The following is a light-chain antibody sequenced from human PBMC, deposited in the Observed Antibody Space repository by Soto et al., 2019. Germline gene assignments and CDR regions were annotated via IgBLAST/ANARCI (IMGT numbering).Light chain of an antibody. V-gene: IGLV2-8*01. CDR1: SSDVGGYNY. CDR3: SSYGGTNNLI. J-gene: IGLJ2*01. CDR2: EVT. Sequence: QSVLTQPPSAFGSPGQSVTISCTGTSSDVGGYNYVSWYQQHPGKAPKLMIYEVTKRPSGVPDRFSGSKSGNTASLTVSGLQAEDEADYYCSSYGGTNNLIFGGGTKLTVL.